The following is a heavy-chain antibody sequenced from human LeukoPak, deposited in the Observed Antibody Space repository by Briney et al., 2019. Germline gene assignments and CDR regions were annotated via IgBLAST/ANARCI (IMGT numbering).Heavy chain of an antibody. D-gene: IGHD2-15*01. Sequence: QSGGSLRLSCAASGLSFSDFTMNWVRQAPGKGLEWVSGIRANSNMRFYLESVRGRFTISRDNSKNTLFLQMDSLRVDDTAVYFCAKDQEDRGYPSSFDFWGQGTLVTVSS. CDR3: AKDQEDRGYPSSFDF. V-gene: IGHV3-23*01. CDR1: GLSFSDFT. CDR2: IRANSNMR. J-gene: IGHJ4*02.